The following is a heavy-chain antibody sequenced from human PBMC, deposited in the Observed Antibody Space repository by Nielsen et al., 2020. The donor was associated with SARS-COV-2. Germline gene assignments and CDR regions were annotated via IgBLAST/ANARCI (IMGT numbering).Heavy chain of an antibody. V-gene: IGHV7-4-1*02. CDR3: ARVQLVNPYLTLPHFDY. CDR1: GYTFTSYA. Sequence: ASVKVSCKASGYTFTSYAMNWVRQAPGQGLEWMGWINTNTGNPTYARGFTGRFVFSLDTSVSTAYLQISSLKAEDTAVYYCARVQLVNPYLTLPHFDYWGQGTLVTVSS. D-gene: IGHD6-13*01. J-gene: IGHJ4*02. CDR2: INTNTGNP.